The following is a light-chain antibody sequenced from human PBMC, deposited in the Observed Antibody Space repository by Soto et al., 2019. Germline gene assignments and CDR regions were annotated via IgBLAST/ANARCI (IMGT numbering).Light chain of an antibody. CDR1: SSDVGGYDS. CDR3: CSYAGSNNLYV. V-gene: IGLV2-8*01. J-gene: IGLJ1*01. Sequence: QSALTQPPSASGSPGQSVTISCTGTSSDVGGYDSVSWYQQHPGKAPKVIIYDVSQRPSGVPDRFSGSKSGNRASLTVSGLQAEDEANYYCCSYAGSNNLYVFGPGTKVTVL. CDR2: DVS.